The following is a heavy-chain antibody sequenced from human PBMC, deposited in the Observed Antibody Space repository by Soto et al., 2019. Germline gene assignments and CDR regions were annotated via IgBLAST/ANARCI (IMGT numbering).Heavy chain of an antibody. CDR1: GFTFSSYA. D-gene: IGHD2-2*01. CDR3: ARLYCSSTSCPSDY. CDR2: ISGSGGST. Sequence: AGGSLRLSCAASGFTFSSYAMSWVRQAPGKGLEWVSAISGSGGSTYYADSVKGRFTISRDNSKNTLYLQMNSLRAEDTAVYYCARLYCSSTSCPSDYWGQGTLVTVSS. V-gene: IGHV3-23*01. J-gene: IGHJ4*02.